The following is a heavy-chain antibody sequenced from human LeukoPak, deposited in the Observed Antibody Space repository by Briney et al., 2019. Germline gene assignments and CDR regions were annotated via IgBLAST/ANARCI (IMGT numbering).Heavy chain of an antibody. Sequence: SGGSLRLSCAASGFTFSSYAMSWVRQAPGKGLEWVSAISGSGGSTYYADSVKGRFTISRDNSKNTLYLQMNSLKIEDTAVYYCTGCGRTRCAVDSIDFWGQGTLVTVSS. CDR2: ISGSGGST. J-gene: IGHJ4*02. CDR1: GFTFSSYA. D-gene: IGHD2-2*01. V-gene: IGHV3-23*01. CDR3: TGCGRTRCAVDSIDF.